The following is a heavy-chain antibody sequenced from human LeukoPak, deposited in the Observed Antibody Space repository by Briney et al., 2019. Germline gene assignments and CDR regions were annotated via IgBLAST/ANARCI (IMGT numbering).Heavy chain of an antibody. CDR3: ARAHSSSWYYFDY. Sequence: ASVKVSCTASGYTFTGYYMHWVRQAPGQGLEWMGWINPNSGGTNYAQKFQGRVTMTRDTSISTAYMERSRLRSDDTAVYYCARAHSSSWYYFDYWGQGTLVTVSS. J-gene: IGHJ4*02. CDR2: INPNSGGT. CDR1: GYTFTGYY. V-gene: IGHV1-2*02. D-gene: IGHD6-13*01.